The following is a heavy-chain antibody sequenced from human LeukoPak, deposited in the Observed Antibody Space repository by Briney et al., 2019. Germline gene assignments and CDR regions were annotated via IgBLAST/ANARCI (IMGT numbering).Heavy chain of an antibody. CDR3: GRTSCSGGSCHFDY. CDR1: GGSISTYY. V-gene: IGHV4-59*08. J-gene: IGHJ4*02. D-gene: IGHD2-15*01. Sequence: SETLSLTCTVSGGSISTYYWSWIRQPPGKGLEWIGYIYYSGSTDSNPSLKSRVTISVDTSKNQISLKLSSVTAADTAVYYCGRTSCSGGSCHFDYWGQGTLVTVSS. CDR2: IYYSGST.